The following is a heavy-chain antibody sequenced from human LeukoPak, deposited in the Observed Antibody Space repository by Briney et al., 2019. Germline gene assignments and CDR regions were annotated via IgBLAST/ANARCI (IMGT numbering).Heavy chain of an antibody. CDR3: AKVFGDYATSDY. CDR2: ISYDGSNK. D-gene: IGHD4-17*01. J-gene: IGHJ4*02. CDR1: GFTFSSYG. Sequence: PGGSLRLSCAASGFTFSSYGMHWVRQAPGKGLEWVAVISYDGSNKYYADSVKGRFTISRDKSKNTLYLQMNSLRAEDTAVYYCAKVFGDYATSDYWGQGTLVTVSS. V-gene: IGHV3-30*18.